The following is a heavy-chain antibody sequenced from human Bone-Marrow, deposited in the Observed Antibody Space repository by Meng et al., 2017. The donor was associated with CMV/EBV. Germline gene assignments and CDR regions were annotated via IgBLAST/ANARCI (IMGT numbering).Heavy chain of an antibody. V-gene: IGHV1-2*02. Sequence: QVQLGQSGAEVKKPGASVKVSCKASGYTFTGYYMHWVRQAPGQGLEWMGWINPNSGGTNYAQKFQGRVTMTRDTSISTAYMELRSLRSDDTAVYYCARVGWLVPSSGFDYWGQGTLVTVSS. CDR2: INPNSGGT. CDR3: ARVGWLVPSSGFDY. CDR1: GYTFTGYY. D-gene: IGHD6-19*01. J-gene: IGHJ4*02.